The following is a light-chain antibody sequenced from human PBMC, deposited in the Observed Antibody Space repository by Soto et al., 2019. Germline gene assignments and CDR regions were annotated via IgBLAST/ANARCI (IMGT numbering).Light chain of an antibody. CDR3: SSTRSSSFYV. CDR2: DVT. V-gene: IGLV2-14*03. Sequence: QSALTQPASVSGSPGQSITISCTGTSSDIGSYNYVYWYQQHPGQAPKLMIYDVTNRPSGVSNRFSGSKSGNTASLTISGLQAEDEADYYCSSTRSSSFYVFGTGTKLNVL. CDR1: SSDIGSYNY. J-gene: IGLJ1*01.